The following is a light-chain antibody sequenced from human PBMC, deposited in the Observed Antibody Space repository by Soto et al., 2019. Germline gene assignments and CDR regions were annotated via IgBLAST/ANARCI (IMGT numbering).Light chain of an antibody. CDR2: AAS. V-gene: IGKV1-39*01. J-gene: IGKJ2*01. CDR1: QSISSY. Sequence: DIQMTQSPSSLSASVGDRVTITCRASQSISSYLNWYQQKPGKAPKLLIYAASSLQSGVPSRFSGSGSGTDFTLTISSLQHEDFATYYRQQSYSPPTFGQGTKLEIK. CDR3: QQSYSPPT.